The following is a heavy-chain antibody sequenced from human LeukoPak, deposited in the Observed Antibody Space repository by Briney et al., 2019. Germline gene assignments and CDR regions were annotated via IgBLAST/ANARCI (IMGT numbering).Heavy chain of an antibody. Sequence: SETLSLTCTVSGGSISDYYWSWIRQPPGKGLEWIAFIYYSGRTNYNPSLKSRVTISVDTSKNHFSLKLSSVTAADTAVYYCARHRSGYFDYWGQGTLVTVSS. D-gene: IGHD6-25*01. CDR1: GGSISDYY. J-gene: IGHJ4*02. CDR3: ARHRSGYFDY. V-gene: IGHV4-59*08. CDR2: IYYSGRT.